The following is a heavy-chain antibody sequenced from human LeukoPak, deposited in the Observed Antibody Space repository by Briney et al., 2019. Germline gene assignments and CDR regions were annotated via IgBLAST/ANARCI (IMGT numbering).Heavy chain of an antibody. Sequence: PSETLSLTCTVSGYSISSGYYWGWIRQPPGKGLEWIGSIYHSGSTYYNPSLKSRVTISVDTSKNQFSLKLSSVTAADTAVYYPARDLVVAATPDYWGQGTLVTVSS. CDR3: ARDLVVAATPDY. CDR1: GYSISSGYY. CDR2: IYHSGST. V-gene: IGHV4-38-2*02. J-gene: IGHJ4*02. D-gene: IGHD2-15*01.